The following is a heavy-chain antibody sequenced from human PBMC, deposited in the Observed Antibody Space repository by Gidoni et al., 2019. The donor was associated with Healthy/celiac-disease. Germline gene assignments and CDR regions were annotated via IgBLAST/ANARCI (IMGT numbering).Heavy chain of an antibody. CDR3: AKDGVGDYGSGSYHDY. D-gene: IGHD3-10*01. CDR1: GFTFSSHA. V-gene: IGHV3-23*01. Sequence: EVQLLESGGGLVQPGGSLRLSCSASGFTFSSHARSWVRQAPGKGLEWFSAISGSGGSTYYADSVKGRFTISRDNSKNTLYLQMNSLRAEDTAVYYCAKDGVGDYGSGSYHDYWGQGTLVTVSS. J-gene: IGHJ4*02. CDR2: ISGSGGST.